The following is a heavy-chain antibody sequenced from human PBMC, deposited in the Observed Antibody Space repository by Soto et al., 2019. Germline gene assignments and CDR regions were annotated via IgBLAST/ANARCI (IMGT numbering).Heavy chain of an antibody. Sequence: AGESLKISCKGSGYSFTSYWITWVRQMPGKGLEWMGRIDPRDSYSSYSPSFQGHVTMSADKSISTAYLQWSSLMASDTAMYYCARTYYSGSGSYYNFDYWGRGTLVTVSS. J-gene: IGHJ4*02. V-gene: IGHV5-10-1*01. CDR1: GYSFTSYW. CDR2: IDPRDSYS. CDR3: ARTYYSGSGSYYNFDY. D-gene: IGHD3-10*01.